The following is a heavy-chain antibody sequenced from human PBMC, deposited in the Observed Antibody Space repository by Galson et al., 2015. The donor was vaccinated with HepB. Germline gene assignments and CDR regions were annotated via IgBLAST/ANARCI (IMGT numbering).Heavy chain of an antibody. J-gene: IGHJ6*02. V-gene: IGHV3-64*01. D-gene: IGHD7-27*01. CDR3: ARVSGLGTYHIPSMDV. Sequence: SLRLSCAASGFNFRNYAMHWVRQAPGKGLEYVSTVTSNGGKTFYANSVKDRFTISRDNSKNTLYLQMASLRAEDMAVYYCARVSGLGTYHIPSMDVWGQGTTVTVSS. CDR2: VTSNGGKT. CDR1: GFNFRNYA.